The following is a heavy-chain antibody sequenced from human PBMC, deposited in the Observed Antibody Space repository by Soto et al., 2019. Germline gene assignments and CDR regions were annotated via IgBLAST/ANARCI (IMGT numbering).Heavy chain of an antibody. J-gene: IGHJ4*02. CDR2: IWYDGSNK. Sequence: QVQLVESGGGVVQPGRSLRLSCAASGVTFSSYGMHWVRQAPGKGLEWVAVIWYDGSNKYYADSVKGQFTISRDNSKNTLYLQMNSLRAEDTSVYYCAREDYYYDSSGYSYYFAYWGQGTLVTVSS. CDR1: GVTFSSYG. CDR3: AREDYYYDSSGYSYYFAY. V-gene: IGHV3-33*01. D-gene: IGHD3-22*01.